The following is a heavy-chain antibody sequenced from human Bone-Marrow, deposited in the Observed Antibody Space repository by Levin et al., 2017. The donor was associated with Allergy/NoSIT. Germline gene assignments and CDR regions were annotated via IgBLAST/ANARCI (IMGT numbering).Heavy chain of an antibody. V-gene: IGHV2-5*02. CDR2: IYWDDDK. Sequence: TLSLTCTFSGFSLSVGGVAVGWFRQPPGKALEWLALIYWDDDKRYIPSLQNRLTITRDTSKNQVVLTLTNMGPADTGTYFCAHTPVASVWYFDYWGQGALVTVSS. D-gene: IGHD5/OR15-5a*01. J-gene: IGHJ4*02. CDR1: GFSLSVGGVA. CDR3: AHTPVASVWYFDY.